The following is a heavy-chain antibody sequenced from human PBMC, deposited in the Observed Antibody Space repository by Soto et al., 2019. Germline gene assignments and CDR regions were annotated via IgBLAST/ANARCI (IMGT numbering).Heavy chain of an antibody. J-gene: IGHJ4*02. CDR1: GYTFTSYY. Sequence: ASVKVSCKASGYTFTSYYMHWVRQAPGQGLEWMGIINPSGGSTSYAQKFQGRVTMTRDTSTSTVYMELSSLRSEDTAVYYCATDFSGYDSPPGLNCWGQGTLVTVSS. CDR3: ATDFSGYDSPPGLNC. D-gene: IGHD5-12*01. CDR2: INPSGGST. V-gene: IGHV1-46*01.